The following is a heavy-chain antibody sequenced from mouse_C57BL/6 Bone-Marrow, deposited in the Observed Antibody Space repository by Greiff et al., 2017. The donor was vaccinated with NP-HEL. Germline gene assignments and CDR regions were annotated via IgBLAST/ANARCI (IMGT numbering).Heavy chain of an antibody. J-gene: IGHJ4*01. CDR1: GFTFSSYT. Sequence: EVKLMESGGGLVKPGGSLKLSCAASGFTFSSYTMSWVRQTPEKRLEWVATISGGGGTTYYPDSVKGRFTISRYNAKNTLYLQMSRLRSEDTALYYCARHDGAPMDYWGQGTSVTVSS. V-gene: IGHV5-9*01. CDR2: ISGGGGTT. CDR3: ARHDGAPMDY. D-gene: IGHD2-3*01.